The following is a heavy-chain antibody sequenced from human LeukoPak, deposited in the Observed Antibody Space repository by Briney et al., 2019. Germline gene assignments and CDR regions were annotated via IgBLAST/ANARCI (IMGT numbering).Heavy chain of an antibody. D-gene: IGHD3-10*01. CDR3: ARFEAENGVDY. Sequence: SETLSLTCTVSGGSISSSSYYWGWIRQPPGKGLEWIGSIYYSGSTYYNPSLKSRVTISVDTSKNQFSLKLSSVTAADTAVYYCARFEAENGVDYWGQGTLVTVSS. CDR1: GGSISSSSYY. V-gene: IGHV4-39*01. CDR2: IYYSGST. J-gene: IGHJ4*02.